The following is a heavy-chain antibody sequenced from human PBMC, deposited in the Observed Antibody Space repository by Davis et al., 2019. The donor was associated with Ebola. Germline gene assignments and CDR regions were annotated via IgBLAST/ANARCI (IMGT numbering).Heavy chain of an antibody. Sequence: SETLSLTCAVYGGSFSGYYWSWIRQPPGKGLEWIGEINHSGSTNYTPSLKSRVTISVDTSKNQFSLKLSSVTAADTAVYYCARPTYYYDSSGYYSHWGQGTLVTVSS. V-gene: IGHV4-34*01. CDR1: GGSFSGYY. CDR3: ARPTYYYDSSGYYSH. D-gene: IGHD3-22*01. J-gene: IGHJ4*02. CDR2: INHSGST.